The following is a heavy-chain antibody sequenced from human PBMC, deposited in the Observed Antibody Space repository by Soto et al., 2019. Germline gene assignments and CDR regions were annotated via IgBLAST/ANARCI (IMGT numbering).Heavy chain of an antibody. V-gene: IGHV3-23*01. CDR3: AKNYFCDN. J-gene: IGHJ4*02. CDR1: GFTFSSYA. Sequence: EVQLLESGGGLIQPGGSVRLSCAASGFTFSSYAMTWVRQAPGKGLEWVSSISVDGSSYYADSVKGRFTISRDNSKNTLYWHMSRPRAEDTAVYYCAKNYFCDNCGQGTLVTVSS. CDR2: ISVDGSS.